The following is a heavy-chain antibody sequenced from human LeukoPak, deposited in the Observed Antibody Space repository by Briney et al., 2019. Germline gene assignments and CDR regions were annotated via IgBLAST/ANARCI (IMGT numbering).Heavy chain of an antibody. CDR2: IYPGDSDT. J-gene: IGHJ4*02. CDR1: GSSFTSYW. Sequence: GGSLKISGKGSGSSFTSYWIGWVRRLPGKGLGGMGIIYPGDSDTRYSPSFQGQVTISADKSISTAYLQWSSLKASDTAMYYCARQRGYSYGHDYWGQGTLVTVSS. V-gene: IGHV5-51*01. D-gene: IGHD5-18*01. CDR3: ARQRGYSYGHDY.